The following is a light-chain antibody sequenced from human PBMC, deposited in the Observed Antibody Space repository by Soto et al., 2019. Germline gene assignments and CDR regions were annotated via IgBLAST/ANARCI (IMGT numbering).Light chain of an antibody. CDR3: SSFTSKSSLI. CDR1: MRDVGGYNL. V-gene: IGLV2-14*01. Sequence: QSVLTQPASVSGSPGQSITISCAGIMRDVGGYNLVSWYQQHPGRAPQLILYEVRNRPSGISFRFSGSKSGNTASLTISGLQAEDEADYYCSSFTSKSSLIFGGGTKVTVL. J-gene: IGLJ2*01. CDR2: EVR.